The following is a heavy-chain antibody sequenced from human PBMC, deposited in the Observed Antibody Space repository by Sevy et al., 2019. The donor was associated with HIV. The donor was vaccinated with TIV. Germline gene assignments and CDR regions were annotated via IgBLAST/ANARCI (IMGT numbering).Heavy chain of an antibody. CDR1: GFTFSSYE. Sequence: GGCLRLSCAASGFTFSSYEMNWVRQAPGKGLEWVSYISSSGSLIYYADSVKDRFTISRDNAKNSLYLQMNSLRAEDAAVYYCAGGVVIGTTFDYWGQGTLVTVSS. V-gene: IGHV3-48*03. CDR2: ISSSGSLI. J-gene: IGHJ4*02. CDR3: AGGVVIGTTFDY. D-gene: IGHD3-22*01.